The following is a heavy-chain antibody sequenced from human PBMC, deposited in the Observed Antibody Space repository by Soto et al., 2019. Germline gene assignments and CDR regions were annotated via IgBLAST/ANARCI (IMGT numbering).Heavy chain of an antibody. Sequence: SETLSLSCNVSGGSIRSYYWSWVRQPAGKALEWIGRIYSSGTTNYNPSLKSRVTILVDTSKNEFSLKVASVTAADTALYYCAREGASGFGMDVWGQGTTVTVSS. D-gene: IGHD1-26*01. CDR2: IYSSGTT. V-gene: IGHV4-4*07. J-gene: IGHJ6*02. CDR1: GGSIRSYY. CDR3: AREGASGFGMDV.